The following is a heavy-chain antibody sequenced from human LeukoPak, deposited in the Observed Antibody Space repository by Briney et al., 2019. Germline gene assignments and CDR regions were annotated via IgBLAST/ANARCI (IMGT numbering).Heavy chain of an antibody. CDR2: IYPGDSDT. J-gene: IGHJ6*02. V-gene: IGHV5-51*01. D-gene: IGHD2-2*01. CDR3: ARHDYCSSTSCYYYYGMDV. Sequence: GESLKISCKGSGYSFTSYWIGWVRQMPGKGLEWMGIIYPGDSDTRYSPSFQGQVNISADKSISTAYLQWSSLKASDTAMYYCARHDYCSSTSCYYYYGMDVWGQGTTVTVSS. CDR1: GYSFTSYW.